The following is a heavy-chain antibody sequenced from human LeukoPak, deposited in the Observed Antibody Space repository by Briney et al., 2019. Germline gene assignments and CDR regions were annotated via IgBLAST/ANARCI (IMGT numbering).Heavy chain of an antibody. V-gene: IGHV3-7*01. Sequence: GGSLRLSCAASGFTFSSYWMSWVRQAPGKGLEWVANIKQDGGEKYYVDSVKGRFTISRDNAKNSLYLQMNSLRAEDTAVYYCARVNYVWGSYRYLLAFDIWGQGTMVTVSS. J-gene: IGHJ3*02. D-gene: IGHD3-16*02. CDR2: IKQDGGEK. CDR1: GFTFSSYW. CDR3: ARVNYVWGSYRYLLAFDI.